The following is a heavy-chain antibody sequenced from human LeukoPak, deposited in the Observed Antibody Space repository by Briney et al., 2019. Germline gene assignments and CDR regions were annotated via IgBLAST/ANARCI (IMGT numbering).Heavy chain of an antibody. Sequence: ASVKVSCKASGYTFTSYGISWVRQAPGQGLEWMGWISAYNGNTNYAQKLQGRVTMTTDTSTSTAYMELRSLRSDDTAVYYCARDQGYCSSTSCYTYYYYGMDVWSQGTTVTVSS. D-gene: IGHD2-2*02. CDR3: ARDQGYCSSTSCYTYYYYGMDV. CDR2: ISAYNGNT. J-gene: IGHJ6*02. V-gene: IGHV1-18*01. CDR1: GYTFTSYG.